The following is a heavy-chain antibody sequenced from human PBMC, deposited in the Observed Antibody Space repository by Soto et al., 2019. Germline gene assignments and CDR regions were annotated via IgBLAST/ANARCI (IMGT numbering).Heavy chain of an antibody. D-gene: IGHD6-19*01. CDR3: ARGIAVAGNY. Sequence: QVQLVQSGAEVKKPGASVKVSCKASGYTFTSYAMHWVRQAPGQSLEWMGWVNGGNGNTKYSQKFQDRVNMTRDTSASTAYMELSSLRSEDTAVYYCARGIAVAGNYWGQGTLVTVSS. J-gene: IGHJ4*02. CDR2: VNGGNGNT. CDR1: GYTFTSYA. V-gene: IGHV1-3*01.